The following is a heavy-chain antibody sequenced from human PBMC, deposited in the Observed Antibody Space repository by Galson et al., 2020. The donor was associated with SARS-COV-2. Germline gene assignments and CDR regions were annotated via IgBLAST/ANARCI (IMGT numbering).Heavy chain of an antibody. V-gene: IGHV4-31*03. D-gene: IGHD2-21*02. J-gene: IGHJ4*02. CDR2: IYYSGST. CDR1: GGSISSGGYY. CDR3: ARSPVLGRYCCGGCGPEY. Sequence: PSETLSLTCTVSGGSISSGGYYRSWIRQHPGKGLEWIGYIYYSGSTYYNPSLKSRVTISVDTSKNQFSLKLSSVTAADTAVYYCARSPVLGRYCCGGCGPEYGGLGTLVTVSS.